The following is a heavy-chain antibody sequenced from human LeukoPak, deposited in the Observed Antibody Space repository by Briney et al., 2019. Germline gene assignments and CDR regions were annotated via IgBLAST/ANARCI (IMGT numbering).Heavy chain of an antibody. D-gene: IGHD3-22*01. V-gene: IGHV3-23*01. CDR1: GFTFSSYA. CDR2: ISGSGGST. J-gene: IGHJ4*02. Sequence: GGSLRLSCAASGFTFSSYAMSWVRQAPGKGLEWVSGISGSGGSTYYADSVKGRFTISRDNSKNTLYLQMNSLRAEDTAVYYCAKDWYYYDSSGYYYDDYFDYWGQGTLVTVSS. CDR3: AKDWYYYDSSGYYYDDYFDY.